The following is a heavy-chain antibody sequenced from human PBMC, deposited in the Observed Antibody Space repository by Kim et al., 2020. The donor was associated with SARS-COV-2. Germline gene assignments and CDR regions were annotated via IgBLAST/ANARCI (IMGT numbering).Heavy chain of an antibody. J-gene: IGHJ4*02. Sequence: SETLSLTCAVYVGSFSGYSWSWIRQPPGKGLEWIGEIDHSGRTNYSPSLKSRVTMSVDTSKNPFSLKLSSVTAADTAIYYCASLCSGGSCNQDYWGQGTL. CDR3: ASLCSGGSCNQDY. CDR1: VGSFSGYS. CDR2: IDHSGRT. D-gene: IGHD2-15*01. V-gene: IGHV4-34*01.